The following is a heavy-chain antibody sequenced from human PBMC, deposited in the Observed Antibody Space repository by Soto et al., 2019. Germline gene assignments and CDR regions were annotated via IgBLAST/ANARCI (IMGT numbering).Heavy chain of an antibody. Sequence: ASVKVSCKASGYTFTSYAMHWVRQAPGQRHEWMGWINAGNGNTKYSQKFQGRVTITRDTSASTAYVELSSLRSEDTAVYYCARDPTHLFYSSSWSPSYYYYGMDVWGQGTTVTVSS. J-gene: IGHJ6*02. V-gene: IGHV1-3*01. CDR3: ARDPTHLFYSSSWSPSYYYYGMDV. CDR2: INAGNGNT. CDR1: GYTFTSYA. D-gene: IGHD6-13*01.